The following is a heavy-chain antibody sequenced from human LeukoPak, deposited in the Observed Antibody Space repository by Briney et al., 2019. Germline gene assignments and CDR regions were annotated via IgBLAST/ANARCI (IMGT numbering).Heavy chain of an antibody. CDR1: GFTFSNYA. CDR2: ISGNSDST. J-gene: IGHJ5*02. V-gene: IGHV3-23*01. D-gene: IGHD1/OR15-1a*01. CDR3: AKDCITGTTGWFDP. Sequence: QTGGSLRLSCAASGFTFSNYAMNWVRQAPGRGLVWVSTISGNSDSTYYADSVKGRFTISRDNSKNTLYLQMNSLRAEDTAVYYCAKDCITGTTGWFDPWGQGTLVTVSS.